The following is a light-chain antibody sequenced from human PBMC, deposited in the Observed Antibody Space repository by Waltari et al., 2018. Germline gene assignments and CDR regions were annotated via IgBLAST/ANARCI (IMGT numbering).Light chain of an antibody. CDR2: GAS. CDR3: QNHERLPAV. CDR1: QSVGRY. Sequence: EIVLTQSPCTLSLSPGERATLSCRASQSVGRYLVWYQQKPGQAPRLLIYGASSRAAGIPDRFSGSGSGTDFSLTISRLEPEDFAVYYCQNHERLPAVFGQGTKVEIK. J-gene: IGKJ1*01. V-gene: IGKV3-20*01.